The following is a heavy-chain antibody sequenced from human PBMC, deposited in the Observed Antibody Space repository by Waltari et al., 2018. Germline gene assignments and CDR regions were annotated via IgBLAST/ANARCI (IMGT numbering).Heavy chain of an antibody. Sequence: EVQLVESGGGLVQPGGSLRLSCVGSGFTFNNYWIAWVRQAPGGGLDWVANISKDGSTKQYVGSVKGRFTISRDNAMNSVYLQLNSLRVEDTAVYYCARDRDFSTLDVWGQGTSVTVSS. CDR1: GFTFNNYW. D-gene: IGHD3-3*01. V-gene: IGHV3-7*04. CDR2: ISKDGSTK. CDR3: ARDRDFSTLDV. J-gene: IGHJ6*02.